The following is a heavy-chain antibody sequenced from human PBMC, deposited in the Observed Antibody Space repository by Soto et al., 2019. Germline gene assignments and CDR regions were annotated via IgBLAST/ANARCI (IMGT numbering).Heavy chain of an antibody. J-gene: IGHJ4*02. CDR1: GFTFSSYT. Sequence: GGSLRLSCAASGFTFSSYTMSWVRQAPGKGLVWLSYIYSSGSPTYYADSVKGRFTISRDNDKSILYLQMSSLRDEDTAVYFCARGGALRRTPMDNWGQGXLVTVSS. CDR3: ARGGALRRTPMDN. CDR2: IYSSGSPT. D-gene: IGHD4-17*01. V-gene: IGHV3-48*02.